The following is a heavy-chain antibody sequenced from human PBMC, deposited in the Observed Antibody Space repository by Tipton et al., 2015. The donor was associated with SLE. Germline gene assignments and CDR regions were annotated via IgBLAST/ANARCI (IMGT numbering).Heavy chain of an antibody. J-gene: IGHJ4*02. V-gene: IGHV4-34*12. CDR3: ARERQWGNFDY. D-gene: IGHD6-19*01. Sequence: TLSLTCAVYGGSFSGYYWSWIRQPPGKGLEWIGEIIHSGSTNYNPSLKSRVTISVDTSKNQFSLKLSSVTAADTAVYYCARERQWGNFDYWGQGTLVTVSS. CDR2: IIHSGST. CDR1: GGSFSGYY.